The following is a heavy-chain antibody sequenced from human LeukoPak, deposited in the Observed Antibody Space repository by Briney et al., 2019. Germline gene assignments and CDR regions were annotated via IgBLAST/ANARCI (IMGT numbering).Heavy chain of an antibody. J-gene: IGHJ4*02. CDR1: GFTFSSNG. V-gene: IGHV3-30*02. CDR3: ARSPDRDLPLY. Sequence: GGSLRLSCAASGFTFSSNGMHWVRQAPGKGLEWVAFIRYGGNDERYADSVKGRFTISRDNSKNTLYLQMNSLRAEDTAVYYCARSPDRDLPLYWGQGTLVTVSS. D-gene: IGHD3-22*01. CDR2: IRYGGNDE.